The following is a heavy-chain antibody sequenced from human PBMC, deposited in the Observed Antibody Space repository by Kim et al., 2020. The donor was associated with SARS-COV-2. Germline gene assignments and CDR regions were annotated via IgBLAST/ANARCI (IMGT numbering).Heavy chain of an antibody. CDR1: GFIFINYN. CDR2: ISSSSTYI. J-gene: IGHJ4*02. D-gene: IGHD1-20*01. Sequence: GGSLRLSCAASGFIFINYNMNWVRQAPGKGLEWVSSISSSSTYIYYADSVKGRFTISRDNAKNSVYLQMSSLRAEDTAIYYCARDPGMGSPYYFDYWGQGTLVTVSS. CDR3: ARDPGMGSPYYFDY. V-gene: IGHV3-21*04.